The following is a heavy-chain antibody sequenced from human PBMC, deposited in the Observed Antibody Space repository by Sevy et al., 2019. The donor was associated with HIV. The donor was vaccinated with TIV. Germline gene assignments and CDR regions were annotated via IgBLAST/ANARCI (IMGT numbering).Heavy chain of an antibody. D-gene: IGHD4-17*01. J-gene: IGHJ6*02. CDR2: ISGSGDTI. Sequence: GGSLTLSCAASGFTSSDYYMSWIRQAPGKGLQWISYISGSGDTIYYADSVKGRFTISRDNAKNSLYLQMNSLRAEDTAMYYCARDHVKDGDLGDYYYSAMDVWGQGTTVTVSS. CDR3: ARDHVKDGDLGDYYYSAMDV. V-gene: IGHV3-11*01. CDR1: GFTSSDYY.